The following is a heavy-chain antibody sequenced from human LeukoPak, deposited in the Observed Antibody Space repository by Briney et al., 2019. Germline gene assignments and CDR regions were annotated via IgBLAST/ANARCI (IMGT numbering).Heavy chain of an antibody. CDR3: AREGTRDPNWFDP. Sequence: SDTLSLTCTVSGGSISSYYWSWIRQPPGKGLEWIGYIYYSGSTNYNPSLKSRVTISVDTSKNQFSLKLSSVTAADTAVYYCAREGTRDPNWFDPWGQGTLVTVSS. J-gene: IGHJ5*02. CDR1: GGSISSYY. CDR2: IYYSGST. V-gene: IGHV4-59*01. D-gene: IGHD3-10*01.